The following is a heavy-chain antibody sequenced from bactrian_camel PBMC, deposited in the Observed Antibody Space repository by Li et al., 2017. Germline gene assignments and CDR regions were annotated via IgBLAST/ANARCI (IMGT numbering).Heavy chain of an antibody. CDR1: GFTASSHW. V-gene: IGHV3S25*01. Sequence: QLVESGGGLVQPGGSLRLSCAASGFTASSHWMYWVRQAPGKGLEWTSSISDGGTTYYADSVRGRFTISRDYAKNTVYLQMTSLKPEDTAEYYCARQVFSSGYWGQGTQVTVS. CDR3: ARQVFSSGY. D-gene: IGHD3*01. CDR2: ISDGGTT. J-gene: IGHJ6*01.